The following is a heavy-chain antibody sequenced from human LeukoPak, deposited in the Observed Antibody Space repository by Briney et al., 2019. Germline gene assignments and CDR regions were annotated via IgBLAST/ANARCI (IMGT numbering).Heavy chain of an antibody. CDR1: GFTFSSYA. CDR3: AKATVLLWFGGTTDY. Sequence: GGSLRLSCAASGFTFSSYAMSWVRQAPGKGLEWVSAISGSGGSTYYADSVKGQFTISRDNSKNTLYLQMNSLRAEDTAVYYCAKATVLLWFGGTTDYWGQGTLVTVSS. CDR2: ISGSGGST. J-gene: IGHJ4*02. V-gene: IGHV3-23*01. D-gene: IGHD3-10*01.